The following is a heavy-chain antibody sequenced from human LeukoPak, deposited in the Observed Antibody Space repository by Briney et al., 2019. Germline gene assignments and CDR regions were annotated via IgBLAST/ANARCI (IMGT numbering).Heavy chain of an antibody. CDR3: AKSTYSSGWYWADYYFDY. CDR1: GFTFSSYG. D-gene: IGHD6-19*01. CDR2: ISYDGSNK. V-gene: IGHV3-30*18. Sequence: GGSLRLSCAASGFTFSSYGMHWVRQAPGKGLEWVAVISYDGSNKYYADSVKGRFTISRDNSKNTLYLQMNSPRAEDTAVYYCAKSTYSSGWYWADYYFDYWGQGTLVTVSS. J-gene: IGHJ4*02.